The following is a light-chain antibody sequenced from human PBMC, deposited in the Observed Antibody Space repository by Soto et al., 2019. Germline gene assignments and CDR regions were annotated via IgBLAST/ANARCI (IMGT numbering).Light chain of an antibody. J-gene: IGLJ1*01. CDR3: SSYAGSNNFGV. CDR1: SSDVGGYNY. Sequence: QSVLTQPPSSSGSPGQSVTISCTGTSSDVGGYNYVSWYQQHPGKAPKLMIYEVTKRPSGVPDRFSGSKSGNAASLTFSGLQAVDEAAYDCSSYAGSNNFGVFGTGTKVTV. V-gene: IGLV2-8*01. CDR2: EVT.